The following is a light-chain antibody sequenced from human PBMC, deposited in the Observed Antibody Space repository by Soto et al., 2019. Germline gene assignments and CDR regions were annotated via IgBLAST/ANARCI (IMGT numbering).Light chain of an antibody. J-gene: IGLJ3*02. CDR2: EVS. CDR3: FSYTTSSTLV. CDR1: SSDVGGYNY. Sequence: QSALTQPAYVSGSPGQSITISCTGTSSDVGGYNYVSWYQQHPAKAPKLMIYEVSNRPSGVSHRFSGSKSGNTASLTISGLQAEDEADYYCFSYTTSSTLVFGGGTKVTVL. V-gene: IGLV2-14*01.